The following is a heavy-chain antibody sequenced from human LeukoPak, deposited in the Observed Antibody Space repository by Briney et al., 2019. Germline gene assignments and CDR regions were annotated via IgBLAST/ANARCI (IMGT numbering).Heavy chain of an antibody. D-gene: IGHD3-3*01. J-gene: IGHJ3*02. CDR2: IIPIFGTA. CDR3: ARGSRSTYYDFWSGSNDAFDI. Sequence: SVTVSCTASGGTFSSYAISWVRLAPGQGLEWMGGIIPIFGTANYAQKFQGRVTITADESTSTAYMELSSLRSEDTAVYYCARGSRSTYYDFWSGSNDAFDIWGQGTMVTVSS. V-gene: IGHV1-69*13. CDR1: GGTFSSYA.